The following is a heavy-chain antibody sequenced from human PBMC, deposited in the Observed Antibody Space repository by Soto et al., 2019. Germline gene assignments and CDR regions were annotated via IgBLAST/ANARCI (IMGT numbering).Heavy chain of an antibody. J-gene: IGHJ4*02. CDR3: ARAPIRLCSGDNCYSGLDS. CDR1: GGTFSSYA. CDR2: IIPIFNKV. Sequence: QVQLVQSGAEVKKPGSSLKVSCKSSGGTFSSYAISWVRQAPGQGLEWLGGIIPIFNKVNYAQKSQGRDTLTADDSTSTDYMELSSLRSDDTAVYYWARAPIRLCSGDNCYSGLDSWGQGTVVIVSS. V-gene: IGHV1-69*12. D-gene: IGHD2-15*01.